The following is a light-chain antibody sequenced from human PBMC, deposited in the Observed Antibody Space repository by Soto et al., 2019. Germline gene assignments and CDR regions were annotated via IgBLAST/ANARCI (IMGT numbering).Light chain of an antibody. V-gene: IGKV1-39*01. J-gene: IGKJ1*01. Sequence: DIQMTQSPSSLSASVGDRVTITCRASQSISSYLNWYQQKPGKAPKLLIYAASSLQSGVPSRISGSGSGTDFTLTISSLQAEDFATYYCQQSYSTLRTFGQGTKVEIK. CDR1: QSISSY. CDR3: QQSYSTLRT. CDR2: AAS.